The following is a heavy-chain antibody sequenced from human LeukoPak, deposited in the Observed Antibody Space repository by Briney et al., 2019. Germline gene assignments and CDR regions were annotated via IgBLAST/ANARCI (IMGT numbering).Heavy chain of an antibody. D-gene: IGHD3-10*01. CDR2: ISAYNGNT. Sequence: GASVKVSCKSSGYTFTSYGISWVRQAPGQGLEWVGWISAYNGNTNYAQKLQGRVTMTTDTSTSTAYMELRSLRSDDTAVYYCARDWYYYGSGSYYYGYWGQGTLVTVSS. V-gene: IGHV1-18*01. CDR3: ARDWYYYGSGSYYYGY. J-gene: IGHJ4*02. CDR1: GYTFTSYG.